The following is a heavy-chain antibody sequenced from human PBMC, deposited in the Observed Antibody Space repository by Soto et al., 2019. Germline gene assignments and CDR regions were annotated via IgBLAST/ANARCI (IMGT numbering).Heavy chain of an antibody. Sequence: GGSLRLSCAASGFTFRSYAMDWVRQAPGKGLEWVAVISDDGSKRYYADSVKGRFTISRDNSKNTLYLQMNSLRAEDTAVYYCARAGSIAMIEVPSFDPWGPGTLVTVSS. CDR2: ISDDGSKR. V-gene: IGHV3-30-3*01. D-gene: IGHD3-22*01. J-gene: IGHJ5*02. CDR1: GFTFRSYA. CDR3: ARAGSIAMIEVPSFDP.